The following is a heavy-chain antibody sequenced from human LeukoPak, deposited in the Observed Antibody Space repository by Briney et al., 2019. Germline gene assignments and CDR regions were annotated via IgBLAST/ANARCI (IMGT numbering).Heavy chain of an antibody. CDR3: ARVGDTAMVRRGYYYYGMDV. CDR1: GFTFSSYS. J-gene: IGHJ6*02. V-gene: IGHV3-48*01. D-gene: IGHD5-18*01. Sequence: GGSLRLSCAASGFTFSSYSMNWVRQAPGKGLEWVSYISSSSSTIYYADSVKSRFTISRDNAKNSLYLQMNSLRAEGTAVYYCARVGDTAMVRRGYYYYGMDVWGQGTTVTVSS. CDR2: ISSSSSTI.